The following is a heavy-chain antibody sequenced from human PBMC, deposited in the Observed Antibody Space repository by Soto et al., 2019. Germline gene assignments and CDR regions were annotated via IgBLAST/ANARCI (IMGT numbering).Heavy chain of an antibody. Sequence: GESLKISCESHGYSFTTYWITWVRQKPGKGLEWVGSFHPGESDTRYSPSFQGQVTISADRSLATAYLQWSSLQAADTAIYYCARHEATYYNFYGMDVCGQGTTVTVSS. J-gene: IGHJ6*02. CDR1: GYSFTTYW. V-gene: IGHV5-51*01. CDR3: ARHEATYYNFYGMDV. CDR2: FHPGESDT.